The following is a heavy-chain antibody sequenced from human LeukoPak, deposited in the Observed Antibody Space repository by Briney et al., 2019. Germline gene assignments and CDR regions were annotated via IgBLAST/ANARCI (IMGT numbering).Heavy chain of an antibody. CDR2: IYHSGHT. J-gene: IGHJ4*02. CDR3: ARWFRSGENYDDSSGYYYAGISYFDY. D-gene: IGHD3-22*01. CDR1: GYSISSGYY. V-gene: IGHV4-38-2*02. Sequence: AETLSLTCTVSGYSISSGYYWGWIRQPPGKGLEWIGSIYHSGHTHSNPSLKSRVTISADTSKNQFSLKLSSVTAADTAVYYCARWFRSGENYDDSSGYYYAGISYFDYWGQGTLVTVSS.